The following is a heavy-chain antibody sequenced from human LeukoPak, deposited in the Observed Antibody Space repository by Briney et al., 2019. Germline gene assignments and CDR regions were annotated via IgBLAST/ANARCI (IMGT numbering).Heavy chain of an antibody. CDR1: GYSFTAYY. J-gene: IGHJ6*03. D-gene: IGHD3-9*01. CDR3: ARGRGNSAAELRYFDWLGRYYYYMDV. Sequence: ASVKVSCKASGYSFTAYYMHWVRQAPGQGLEWMGWINPNSGGTNYAQKFQGRVTMTRDTSITTAYMEMSRLRSEDTAVYYCARGRGNSAAELRYFDWLGRYYYYMDVWGKGTTVTVSS. CDR2: INPNSGGT. V-gene: IGHV1-2*02.